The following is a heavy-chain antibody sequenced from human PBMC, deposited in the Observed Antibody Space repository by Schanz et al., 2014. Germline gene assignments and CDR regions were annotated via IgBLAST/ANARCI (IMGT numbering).Heavy chain of an antibody. J-gene: IGHJ4*02. CDR3: AKYRGYYRVSGSYRELEY. CDR2: ISGSGGST. V-gene: IGHV3-23*04. Sequence: EVQLVESGGGFVQPGGSLGLSCAASGFTFSSYAMSWVRQAPGKGLEWVSAISGSGGSTYYADSVKGRFTISRDNSKNTLYLQMNSLRPEDTAVYYCAKYRGYYRVSGSYRELEYWGQGTLVTVSS. D-gene: IGHD3-10*01. CDR1: GFTFSSYA.